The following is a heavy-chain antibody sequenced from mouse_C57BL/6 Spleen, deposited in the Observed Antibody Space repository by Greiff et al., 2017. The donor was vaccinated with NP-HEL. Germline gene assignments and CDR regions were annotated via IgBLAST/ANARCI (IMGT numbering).Heavy chain of an antibody. Sequence: VQLQQSGPELVKPGASVKLSCKASGYTFTSYDINWVKQRPGQGLEWIGWIYPRDGSTSYNEKFKGKATLTVDTSSSTAYMELHSLTSEDSAVYFCARWEGSNYWFAYWGQGTLVTVSA. CDR3: ARWEGSNYWFAY. J-gene: IGHJ3*01. V-gene: IGHV1-85*01. CDR2: IYPRDGST. D-gene: IGHD2-5*01. CDR1: GYTFTSYD.